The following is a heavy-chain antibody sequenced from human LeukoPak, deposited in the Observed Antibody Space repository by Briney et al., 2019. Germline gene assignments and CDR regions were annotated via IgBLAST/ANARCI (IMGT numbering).Heavy chain of an antibody. V-gene: IGHV1-69*05. CDR3: ARLGSSVDY. CDR2: ILPIFGTA. Sequence: GASVNVSCKASGCTFSSYAINWVRQAPGQGLEWMGRILPIFGTANYAQKFQGRVTITTDESTSTAYKELSSLRSEDTAVYYCARLGSSVDYWGQGTLVTVSS. J-gene: IGHJ4*02. CDR1: GCTFSSYA. D-gene: IGHD2-2*01.